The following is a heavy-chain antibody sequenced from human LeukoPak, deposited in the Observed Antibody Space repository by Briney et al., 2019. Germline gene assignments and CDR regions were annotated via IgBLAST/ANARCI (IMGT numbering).Heavy chain of an antibody. V-gene: IGHV1-69*06. CDR3: ARDLGGSYPVGGLY. J-gene: IGHJ4*02. D-gene: IGHD1-26*01. CDR1: GYTFTSYG. Sequence: ASVKVSCKASGYTFTSYGISWVRQAPGQGLEWMGGIIPIFGTANYAQKFQGRVTITADKSTSTAYMELSSLRSEDTAVYYCARDLGGSYPVGGLYWGQGTLVTVSS. CDR2: IIPIFGTA.